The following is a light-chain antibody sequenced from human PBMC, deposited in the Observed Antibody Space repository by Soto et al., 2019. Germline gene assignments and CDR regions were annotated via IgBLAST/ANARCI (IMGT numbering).Light chain of an antibody. Sequence: QSVLAQPPSASGSPGQSVTISCTGTSSDVGAYGYVSWYQQHPGKAPKLMIYKINKRPSGVPDRFSGSKSGNTASLTVSGLQAEDEADYYCSSFAGSNNFPYVFGTGTKVTVL. CDR1: SSDVGAYGY. J-gene: IGLJ1*01. CDR2: KIN. CDR3: SSFAGSNNFPYV. V-gene: IGLV2-8*01.